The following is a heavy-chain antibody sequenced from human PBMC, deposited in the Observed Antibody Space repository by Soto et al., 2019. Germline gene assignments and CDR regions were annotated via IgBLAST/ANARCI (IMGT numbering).Heavy chain of an antibody. CDR1: GGSISSGGYY. Sequence: PSETPSLTCTVSGGSISSGGYYWSWIRQHPGKGLEWIGYIYYSGSTYYNPSLKSRVTISVDTSKNQFSLKLSSVTAADTAVYYCARRPLYCSSTSCYFFDYWGQGTLVTVSS. CDR2: IYYSGST. CDR3: ARRPLYCSSTSCYFFDY. D-gene: IGHD2-2*01. J-gene: IGHJ4*02. V-gene: IGHV4-31*03.